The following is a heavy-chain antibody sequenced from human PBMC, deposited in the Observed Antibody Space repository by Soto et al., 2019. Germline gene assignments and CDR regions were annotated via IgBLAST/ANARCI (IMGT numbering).Heavy chain of an antibody. Sequence: PGGSLRLSCETSGFTFSRYGMHWVRQAPGKGLEWVAIIWYDGDNKYYADSVNGRFTISRDNSKNTLYLQMDSLRAEDTAIYYCARALGTHYYYYMDVWGKGTTVTVSS. D-gene: IGHD7-27*01. CDR3: ARALGTHYYYYMDV. V-gene: IGHV3-33*01. J-gene: IGHJ6*03. CDR2: IWYDGDNK. CDR1: GFTFSRYG.